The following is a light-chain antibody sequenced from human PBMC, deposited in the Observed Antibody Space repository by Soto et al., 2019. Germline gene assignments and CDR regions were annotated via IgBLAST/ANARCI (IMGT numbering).Light chain of an antibody. CDR3: QQFQSSLRT. V-gene: IGKV3-20*01. Sequence: VLLTQFPGTLSLSPGETATLSCRASESLSPHSIAWYQQKPGQAPRLLIYGPSGSATGIPDRIRGSGSGTDFTLPISGLEPEDFAVYYCQQFQSSLRTFCQGNQVEV. J-gene: IGKJ1*01. CDR1: ESLSPHS. CDR2: GPS.